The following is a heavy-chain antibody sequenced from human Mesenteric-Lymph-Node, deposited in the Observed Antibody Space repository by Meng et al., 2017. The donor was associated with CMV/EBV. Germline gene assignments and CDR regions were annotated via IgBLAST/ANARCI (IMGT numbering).Heavy chain of an antibody. CDR2: ISNDGNKN. CDR3: ARDEGDCSKTRCHKSRFDY. Sequence: GGSLRLSCAPSGFTFNFYAMHWVRQAPGKGLEWVAVISNDGNKNSYADSVKGRFTISRDNSKKTLYLQMNSLRAEDTAVYYCARDEGDCSKTRCHKSRFDYWGQGTVVTVSS. CDR1: GFTFNFYA. J-gene: IGHJ4*02. D-gene: IGHD2-2*02. V-gene: IGHV3-30-3*01.